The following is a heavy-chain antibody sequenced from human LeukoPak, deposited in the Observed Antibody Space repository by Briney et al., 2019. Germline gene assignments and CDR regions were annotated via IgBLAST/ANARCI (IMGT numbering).Heavy chain of an antibody. D-gene: IGHD1-26*01. CDR3: ARDSRIVGATGYFDY. J-gene: IGHJ4*02. CDR2: IYTSGST. V-gene: IGHV4-4*07. Sequence: PSETLSLTCTVPGGSISSYYWSWIRQPAGKGLEWIGRIYTSGSTNYNPSLKSRVTMSVDTSKNQFSLKLSSVTAADTAVYYCARDSRIVGATGYFDYWGQGTLVTVSS. CDR1: GGSISSYY.